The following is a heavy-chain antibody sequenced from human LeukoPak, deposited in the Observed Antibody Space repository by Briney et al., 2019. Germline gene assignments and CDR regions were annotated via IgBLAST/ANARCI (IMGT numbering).Heavy chain of an antibody. CDR2: IFYSGNT. D-gene: IGHD3-10*01. J-gene: IGHJ3*02. CDR3: ARSPTVLTFYYSSEISYKGDAFNI. V-gene: IGHV4-39*07. Sequence: SETLSLTCTVSGGSINSSSYYWGWIRQPPGKGLEWIGSIFYSGNTYDNPSLKTRVTISVDKSKNQFSLKLSSVTAADTAVYFCARSPTVLTFYYSSEISYKGDAFNIWGQGTMVTVSS. CDR1: GGSINSSSYY.